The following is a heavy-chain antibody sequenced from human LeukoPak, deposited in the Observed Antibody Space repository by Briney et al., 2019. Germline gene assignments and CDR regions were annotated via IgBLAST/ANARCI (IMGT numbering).Heavy chain of an antibody. Sequence: PSEXLSXTCTGSGGSIIEYYWSWIRQPPGKGLEYIGHIYYSGSVKYNPSLASRGTISVETTKRKVSLKLTSVTAADTAVYYCAKMDGPYSSGWYGAFDIWGQGTMATVSS. CDR2: IYYSGSV. J-gene: IGHJ3*02. CDR3: AKMDGPYSSGWYGAFDI. D-gene: IGHD6-19*01. CDR1: GGSIIEYY. V-gene: IGHV4-59*01.